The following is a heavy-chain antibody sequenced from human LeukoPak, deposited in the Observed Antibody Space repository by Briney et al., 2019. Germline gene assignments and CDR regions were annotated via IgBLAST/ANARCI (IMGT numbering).Heavy chain of an antibody. Sequence: GGSLRLSCAASGFTFTDYRMNWVRQAPGKGLEWVSSISGTSTDIYYADSVKGRFTISRDNAKNSVYLQMNSLRAEDTAVYYCASLKTYYYDSSGYLHYHNWYFDLWGRGTLVTVSS. V-gene: IGHV3-21*04. D-gene: IGHD3-22*01. CDR1: GFTFTDYR. CDR3: ASLKTYYYDSSGYLHYHNWYFDL. CDR2: ISGTSTDI. J-gene: IGHJ2*01.